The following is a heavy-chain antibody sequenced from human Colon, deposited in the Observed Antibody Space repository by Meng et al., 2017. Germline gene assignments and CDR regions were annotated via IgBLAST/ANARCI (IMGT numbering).Heavy chain of an antibody. J-gene: IGHJ4*02. CDR2: ISYDGSNK. D-gene: IGHD3-10*01. CDR1: GFTFSSYA. Sequence: GESLKISCAASGFTFSSYAMHWVRQAPGKGLEWVAVISYDGSNKYYADSVKGRFTISRDNSKNTLYLQMNSLRAEDTAVYYCARVGLLWFGESYYFDYWGQGTRVTVSS. CDR3: ARVGLLWFGESYYFDY. V-gene: IGHV3-30*04.